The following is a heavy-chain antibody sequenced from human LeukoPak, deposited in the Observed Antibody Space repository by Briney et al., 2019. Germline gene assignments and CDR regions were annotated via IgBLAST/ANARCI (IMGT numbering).Heavy chain of an antibody. CDR1: GFTFSSYK. Sequence: GGSLRLSCAASGFTFSSYKMNWVRQAPGKGLEWLSYISPSGYTIYYADSVKGRFTISRDNAKNSLYLQMNSLRAEDTAVYYCARDSRGAYDSSGYYYPAFDYWGQGTLVTVSS. V-gene: IGHV3-48*03. CDR3: ARDSRGAYDSSGYYYPAFDY. CDR2: ISPSGYTI. D-gene: IGHD3-22*01. J-gene: IGHJ4*02.